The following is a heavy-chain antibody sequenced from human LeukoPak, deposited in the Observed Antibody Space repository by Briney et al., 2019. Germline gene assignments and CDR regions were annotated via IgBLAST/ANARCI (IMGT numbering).Heavy chain of an antibody. CDR3: AKGKWYYYYYYMDV. D-gene: IGHD1-26*01. V-gene: IGHV3-21*04. CDR2: ISSSSSYI. J-gene: IGHJ6*03. Sequence: GGSLRLSCAASGFTFSSYSMNWVRQAPGKGLEWVSSISSSSSYIYYADSVKGRFTISRDNSKNTLYLQMNSLRAEDTAVYYCAKGKWYYYYYYMDVWGKGTMVTVSS. CDR1: GFTFSSYS.